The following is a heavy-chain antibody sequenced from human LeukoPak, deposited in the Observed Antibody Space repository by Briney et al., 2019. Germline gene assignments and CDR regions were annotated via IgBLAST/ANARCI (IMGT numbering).Heavy chain of an antibody. D-gene: IGHD6-13*01. V-gene: IGHV4-39*01. CDR2: IYYSGST. CDR3: ARRGRIAAATIDY. CDR1: GFTVSNNY. J-gene: IGHJ4*02. Sequence: GSLRLSCAASGFTVSNNYMSWIRQPPGKGLEWIGSIYYSGSTYYNPSLKSRVTISVDTSKNQFSLKLSSVTAADTAVYYCARRGRIAAATIDYWGQGTLVTVSS.